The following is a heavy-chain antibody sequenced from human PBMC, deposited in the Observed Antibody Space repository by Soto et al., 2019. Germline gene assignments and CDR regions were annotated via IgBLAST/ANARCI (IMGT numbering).Heavy chain of an antibody. CDR2: IYYSGST. V-gene: IGHV4-39*01. J-gene: IGHJ1*01. CDR3: ASPSDYTSKDEYFQH. D-gene: IGHD4-4*01. Sequence: SETLSLTCTVSGGSISSSSYYWGWIRQPPGKGLEWIGSIYYSGSTYYNPSLKSRVTISVDTSKNQFSLKLSSVTAADTAVYYCASPSDYTSKDEYFQHWGQGTLVTVSS. CDR1: GGSISSSSYY.